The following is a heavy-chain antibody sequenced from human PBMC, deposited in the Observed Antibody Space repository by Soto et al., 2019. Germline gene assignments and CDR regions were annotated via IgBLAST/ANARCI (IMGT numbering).Heavy chain of an antibody. Sequence: GASLRLSYLTSGFTFINFAMHWVRQAPGKGLEYVSAISSNGGSTYYADSVKGRFTISRDNSKNTQYLQMNSLRAEDTAVYYCAKEVWSGTMDVWGQG. V-gene: IGHV3-64*04. CDR1: GFTFINFA. J-gene: IGHJ6*02. CDR2: ISSNGGST. D-gene: IGHD3-3*01. CDR3: AKEVWSGTMDV.